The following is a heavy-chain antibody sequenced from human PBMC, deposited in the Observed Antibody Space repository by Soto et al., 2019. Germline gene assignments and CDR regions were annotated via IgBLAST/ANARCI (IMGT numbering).Heavy chain of an antibody. CDR3: ARDLGGGYYGSGSYSPRDAFDI. CDR2: ISSSSSYI. Sequence: GSLRLSCAASGFTFSSYSMNWVRQAPGKGLEWVSSISSSSSYIYYADSVKGRFTISRDNAKNSLYLQMNSLRAEDTAVYYCARDLGGGYYGSGSYSPRDAFDIWGQGTMVTVSS. D-gene: IGHD3-10*01. J-gene: IGHJ3*02. V-gene: IGHV3-21*01. CDR1: GFTFSSYS.